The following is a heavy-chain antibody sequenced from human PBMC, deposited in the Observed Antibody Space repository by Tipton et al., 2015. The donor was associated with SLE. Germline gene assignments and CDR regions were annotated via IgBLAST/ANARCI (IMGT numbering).Heavy chain of an antibody. CDR3: ARGSEDSWSDY. CDR1: GGSISSYF. V-gene: IGHV4-59*01. D-gene: IGHD6-13*01. CDR2: MYDSGST. Sequence: TLSLTCTVSGGSISSYFWSWIRQPPGKGLEWIGHMYDSGSTNYNPSLKSRVTISVDTSKNQFSLKLSSVTAADTAVYYCARGSEDSWSDYWGQGTLVTVSS. J-gene: IGHJ4*02.